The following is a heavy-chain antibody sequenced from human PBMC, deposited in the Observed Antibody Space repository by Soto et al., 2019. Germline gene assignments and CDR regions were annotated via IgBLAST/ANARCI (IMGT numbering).Heavy chain of an antibody. CDR2: ISYDGSNK. CDR1: GFTFSSYA. V-gene: IGHV3-30-3*01. CDR3: AREAQQWQYYFDY. J-gene: IGHJ4*02. D-gene: IGHD6-19*01. Sequence: GGSLRLSCAASGFTFSSYAMHWVRQAPGKGLEWVAVISYDGSNKYYADSVKGRFTISRDNSKNTLYLQMNSLRAEDTAVYYCAREAQQWQYYFDYWGQGTLVTVSS.